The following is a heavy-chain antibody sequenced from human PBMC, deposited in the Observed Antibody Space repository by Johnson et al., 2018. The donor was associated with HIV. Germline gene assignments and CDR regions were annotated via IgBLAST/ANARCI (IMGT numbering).Heavy chain of an antibody. CDR1: GFTFSDYG. D-gene: IGHD3-22*01. V-gene: IGHV3-30*02. CDR3: AKIRRAYYEDAFDM. Sequence: QVQLVESGGGVVQPGGSLRLSCAASGFTFSDYGMHWVRQAPGKGLEWVSFINYDGTNKYSPDSVKGRFTISRDNSKNTVYLQMNRLRPEDTAVYYCAKIRRAYYEDAFDMWGQGTMVTVSS. CDR2: INYDGTNK. J-gene: IGHJ3*02.